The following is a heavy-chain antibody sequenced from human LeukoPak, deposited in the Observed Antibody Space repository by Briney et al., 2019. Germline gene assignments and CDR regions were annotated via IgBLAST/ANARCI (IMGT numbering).Heavy chain of an antibody. CDR1: GGSISSGGYY. D-gene: IGHD3-16*02. Sequence: SETLSLTCTVSGGSISSGGYYWSWIRQHPGKGLEWIGYIYFSGSTYYNPSLKSRVTISVDTSKNQFSLKLSSVTAADTAVYYCARQVITFGGVIVSDYWGQGTLATVSS. V-gene: IGHV4-31*03. CDR3: ARQVITFGGVIVSDY. CDR2: IYFSGST. J-gene: IGHJ4*02.